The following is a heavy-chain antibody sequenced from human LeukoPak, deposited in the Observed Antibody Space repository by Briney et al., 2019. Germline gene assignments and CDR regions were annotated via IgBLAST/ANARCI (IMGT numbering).Heavy chain of an antibody. Sequence: GGSLRLSCAASGFTFSSYGMSWVRQAPGKGLEWVSAISGSGGSTYYADSVKGRFTISRDNSKNTLYLQMNSLRAEDTAVYYCAKDLLLDIVATIATPFDHWGQGTLVTVSS. CDR3: AKDLLLDIVATIATPFDH. V-gene: IGHV3-23*01. CDR1: GFTFSSYG. J-gene: IGHJ4*02. CDR2: ISGSGGST. D-gene: IGHD5-12*01.